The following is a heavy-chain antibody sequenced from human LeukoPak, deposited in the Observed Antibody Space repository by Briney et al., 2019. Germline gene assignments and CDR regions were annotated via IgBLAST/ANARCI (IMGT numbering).Heavy chain of an antibody. V-gene: IGHV4-30-2*03. CDR3: ARHEGPYDFWSGYSL. Sequence: SETLSLTCAVSGGSISSGGYSWSWIRQPPGKGLEWIGYIYHSGSTYYNPSLKSRVTISVDTSKNQFSLKLSSVTAADTAVYYCARHEGPYDFWSGYSLWGQGTLVTVSS. CDR1: GGSISSGGYS. J-gene: IGHJ4*02. CDR2: IYHSGST. D-gene: IGHD3-3*01.